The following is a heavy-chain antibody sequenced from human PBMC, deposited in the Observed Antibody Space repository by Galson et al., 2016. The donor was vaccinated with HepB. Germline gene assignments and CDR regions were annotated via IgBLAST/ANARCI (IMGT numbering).Heavy chain of an antibody. CDR3: ARTYDRSGGYYYYGLDV. CDR2: IRSTTYGGTT. J-gene: IGHJ6*02. D-gene: IGHD3-10*01. V-gene: IGHV3-49*04. CDR1: GFNFDNYA. Sequence: SLRLSCAASGFNFDNYATTWVRQAPGKGLEWVGFIRSTTYGGTTENAASVKGRFTISRDESRSIAYLQMNSLKIEDTGVYYCARTYDRSGGYYYYGLDVWRQGTAVTVSS.